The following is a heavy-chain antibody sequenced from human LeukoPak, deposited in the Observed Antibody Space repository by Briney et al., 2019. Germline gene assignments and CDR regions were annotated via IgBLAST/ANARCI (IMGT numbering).Heavy chain of an antibody. Sequence: PSETLSLTCTVSGGSISSSSYYWGWIRQPPGKGLEWIGSIYYSGSTYYNPSLKSRVTISVDTSKNQFSPKLSSVTAADTAVYYCARPYSGSYRGLVQHWGQGTLVTVSS. D-gene: IGHD1-26*01. CDR1: GGSISSSSYY. CDR2: IYYSGST. J-gene: IGHJ1*01. V-gene: IGHV4-39*07. CDR3: ARPYSGSYRGLVQH.